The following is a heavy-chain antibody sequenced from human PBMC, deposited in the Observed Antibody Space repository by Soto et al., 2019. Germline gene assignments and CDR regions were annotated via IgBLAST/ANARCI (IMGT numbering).Heavy chain of an antibody. CDR2: NYYSGST. CDR1: GGSISSGDYY. J-gene: IGHJ3*02. Sequence: QVQLQESGPGLVKPSQTLSLTCTVSGGSISSGDYYWSWIRQPPGKGLEWIGYNYYSGSTYYNPSLKSRVTISVDTSKNQFSLKLSSVTAADTAVYYCASLTYYDILTGLDAFDIWGQGTMVTVSS. D-gene: IGHD3-9*01. V-gene: IGHV4-30-4*01. CDR3: ASLTYYDILTGLDAFDI.